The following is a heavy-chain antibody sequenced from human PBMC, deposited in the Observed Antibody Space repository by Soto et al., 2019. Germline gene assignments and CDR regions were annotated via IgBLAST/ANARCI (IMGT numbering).Heavy chain of an antibody. Sequence: QVQLQQWGAGLLKPSETLSLTCAVYGGSFSGYYWSWIRQPPGKGLEWSGEINHSGSTNYNPSLKSRVTISVDTSTNQFSLKLSSVTAADTAVYYCAREGRDGYDYWGQGTLVTVSS. CDR2: INHSGST. CDR1: GGSFSGYY. J-gene: IGHJ4*02. V-gene: IGHV4-34*01. D-gene: IGHD5-12*01. CDR3: AREGRDGYDY.